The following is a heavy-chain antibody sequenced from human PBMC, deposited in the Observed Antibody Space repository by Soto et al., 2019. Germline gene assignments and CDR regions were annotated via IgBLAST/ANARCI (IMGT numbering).Heavy chain of an antibody. Sequence: ASVKVSCKASGYTFTSYGISWVRQAPGQGLEWMGWISAYNGNTNYAQKLQGRVTMTTDTSTSTAYMELRSLRSDDTAVYYCARVRYSSSWYLQLYYCYGMDAWGQGTTVTV. V-gene: IGHV1-18*01. D-gene: IGHD6-13*01. CDR2: ISAYNGNT. CDR3: ARVRYSSSWYLQLYYCYGMDA. CDR1: GYTFTSYG. J-gene: IGHJ6*02.